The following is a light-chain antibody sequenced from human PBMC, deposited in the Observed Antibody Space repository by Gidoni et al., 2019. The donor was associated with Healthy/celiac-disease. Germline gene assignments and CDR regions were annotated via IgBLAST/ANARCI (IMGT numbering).Light chain of an antibody. CDR2: AAS. Sequence: DIQMTQSPSSLSVSVGDRVTITCRASQRISSYLNWYQQKPGKAPKPLIYAASSLQSGVPSRFSGSGSGTDFTLTISSLQPEDFATYYCQQSYSTPVTFXGXTKVEIK. CDR3: QQSYSTPVT. V-gene: IGKV1-39*01. CDR1: QRISSY. J-gene: IGKJ4*01.